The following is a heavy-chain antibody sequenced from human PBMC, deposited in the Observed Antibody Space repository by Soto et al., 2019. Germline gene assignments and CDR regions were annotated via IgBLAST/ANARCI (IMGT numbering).Heavy chain of an antibody. CDR1: GFTFSSYA. V-gene: IGHV3-23*01. D-gene: IGHD6-13*01. Sequence: PGGSLRLSCAASGFTFSSYAMSLVRQSPGKGLEWVSAISGSGGSTYYADSVKGRFTISRDNSKNTLYLQMNSLRAEDTAVYYCAKGGDSGRAAAVNYYYDYGMDVWGQGNTVTVSS. CDR3: AKGGDSGRAAAVNYYYDYGMDV. CDR2: ISGSGGST. J-gene: IGHJ6*02.